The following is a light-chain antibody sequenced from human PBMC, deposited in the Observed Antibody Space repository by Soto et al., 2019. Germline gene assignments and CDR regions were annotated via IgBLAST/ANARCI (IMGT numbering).Light chain of an antibody. CDR1: TSNIGASYD. CDR3: QSYYSSLTCYV. Sequence: QSVLTQPPSVSGAPGQTVTISCTGSTSNIGASYDVHWYQQLPGSAPNLLIYRDTHRPSGIPNRFSGSRSGTSASLAIFGLQAEDEADYYCQSYYSSLTCYVFGTGTKVTVL. J-gene: IGLJ1*01. CDR2: RDT. V-gene: IGLV1-40*01.